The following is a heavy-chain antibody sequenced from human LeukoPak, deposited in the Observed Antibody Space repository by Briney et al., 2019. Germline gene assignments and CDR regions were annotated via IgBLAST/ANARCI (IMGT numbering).Heavy chain of an antibody. CDR1: GFTFSSYW. V-gene: IGHV3-7*03. Sequence: GGSLRLSCAASGFTFSSYWMSWVRQAPGKGLEWVANIRQDGTEKYFVDSVEGRFIISRDNAKNSLYLQMHSLRAEDTAVYYCARTHTTFFDYWGQGTLVTVSS. J-gene: IGHJ4*02. D-gene: IGHD1-1*01. CDR3: ARTHTTFFDY. CDR2: IRQDGTEK.